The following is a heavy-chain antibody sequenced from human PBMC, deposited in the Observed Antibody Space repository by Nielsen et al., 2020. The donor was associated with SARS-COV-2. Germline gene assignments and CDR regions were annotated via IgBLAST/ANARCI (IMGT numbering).Heavy chain of an antibody. CDR1: GFTFSSYW. D-gene: IGHD6-19*01. J-gene: IGHJ4*02. CDR3: AKEYSSGWHTDH. V-gene: IGHV3-23*01. CDR2: ISGSISGSAGNT. Sequence: ETLSLTCSASGFTFSSYWMSWVRQAPGKGLEWVSSISGSISGSAGNTDYADSVKGRFTVSRDNPKNMLYLQMNSLRAEDTAVYFCAKEYSSGWHTDHWGQGTLVTVSS.